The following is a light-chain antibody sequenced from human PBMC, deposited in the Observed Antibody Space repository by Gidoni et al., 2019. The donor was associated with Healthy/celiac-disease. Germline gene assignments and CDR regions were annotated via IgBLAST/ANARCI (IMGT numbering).Light chain of an antibody. CDR3: QQRSNWPS. Sequence: EIVLTQSPATLSLSPGERATLYCSASQSVSSYLAWYQQKPGQAPRLLIYDASNRATGIPARFSGSGSGTDFTLTISSLEPEDFAVYYCQQRSNWPSFGGGTKVEIK. CDR2: DAS. J-gene: IGKJ4*01. CDR1: QSVSSY. V-gene: IGKV3-11*01.